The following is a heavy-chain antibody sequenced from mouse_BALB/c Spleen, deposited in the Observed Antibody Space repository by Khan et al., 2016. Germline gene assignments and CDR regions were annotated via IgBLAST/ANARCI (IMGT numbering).Heavy chain of an antibody. CDR3: ARGYGYGAMDY. CDR1: GYAFSSSW. Sequence: QVQLQQSGPELVKPGASVKLSCKASGYAFSSSWMNWVKQRPGQGLEWIGRIYPGDGDTNYNGKFKGKATLTADKSSSTAYMQLSSLTSVDSAVYFCARGYGYGAMDYWGQGTSVTVSS. J-gene: IGHJ4*01. CDR2: IYPGDGDT. D-gene: IGHD1-2*01. V-gene: IGHV1-82*01.